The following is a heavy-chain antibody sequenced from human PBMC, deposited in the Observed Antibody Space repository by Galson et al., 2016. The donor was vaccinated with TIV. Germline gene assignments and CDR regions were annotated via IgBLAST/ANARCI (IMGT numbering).Heavy chain of an antibody. Sequence: SLRLSCATSGLTFGDFAMSWFRQAPGKGLEWVGSIRSKTYGGSADYAASVKGRFSISRDDSGRIAYLQMNSLKTEDTAVYYCAREGSGWKTDYFFDYWGQGTLVTVSA. J-gene: IGHJ4*02. D-gene: IGHD6-25*01. CDR1: GLTFGDFA. CDR2: IRSKTYGGSA. CDR3: AREGSGWKTDYFFDY. V-gene: IGHV3-49*03.